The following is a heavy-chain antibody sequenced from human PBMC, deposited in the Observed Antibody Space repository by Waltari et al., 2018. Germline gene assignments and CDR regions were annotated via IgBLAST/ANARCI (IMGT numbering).Heavy chain of an antibody. CDR2: INADGSET. J-gene: IGHJ4*02. CDR3: GKECVDTAICEY. D-gene: IGHD5-18*01. V-gene: IGHV3-74*01. Sequence: EVQMKESGGGLVQPGGSLRLSFAASGFSFRTHWMTWFRQAPGKGLRWVARINADGSETAYADSVRGRFTISRDNADNTVYLQMSSLRDDDTAVYYCGKECVDTAICEYRGQGALVTVSS. CDR1: GFSFRTHW.